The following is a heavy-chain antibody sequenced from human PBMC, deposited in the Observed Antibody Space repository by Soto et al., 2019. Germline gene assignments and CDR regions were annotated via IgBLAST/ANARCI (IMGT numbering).Heavy chain of an antibody. CDR3: ARVSKHQFCSSTSCSAFDL. J-gene: IGHJ3*01. CDR2: TYYRSKWYN. V-gene: IGHV6-1*01. CDR1: GDSVSRNSAT. Sequence: SQTLSLTCAISGDSVSRNSATWNWIRQSPSRGLEWLGKTYYRSKWYNDYAVSVKSRITINPDTSKNQFSLQLNSVTPEDTAVYYCARVSKHQFCSSTSCSAFDLWGQGTMVTVSS. D-gene: IGHD2-2*01.